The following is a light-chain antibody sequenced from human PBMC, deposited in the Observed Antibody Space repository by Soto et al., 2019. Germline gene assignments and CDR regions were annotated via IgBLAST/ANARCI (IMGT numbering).Light chain of an antibody. CDR2: GDT. CDR1: SSNFGANFD. V-gene: IGLV1-40*01. CDR3: KSYGTRLRWV. J-gene: IGLJ2*01. Sequence: QSVLTQPPSVSGAPGQRVTISCTGSSSNFGANFDVQWYQQFPGTAPKLLIYGDTIRPSGVPDRFSGSKSGTSASLAITGIQAEDEADYYCKSYGTRLRWVFGGGTQLTVL.